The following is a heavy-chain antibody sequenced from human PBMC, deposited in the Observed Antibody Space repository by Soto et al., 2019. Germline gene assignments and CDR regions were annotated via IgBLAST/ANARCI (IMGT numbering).Heavy chain of an antibody. Sequence: GGSLRLSCAASGFTFSSYWMSWVRQAPGKGLEWVANIKQDGSEKYYVDSVKGRFTISRDNAKNSLYLQMNSLRAEDTAVYYCARVAGQWQISSGFDPWGQGTLVTVSS. CDR1: GFTFSSYW. CDR3: ARVAGQWQISSGFDP. D-gene: IGHD6-19*01. V-gene: IGHV3-7*01. CDR2: IKQDGSEK. J-gene: IGHJ5*02.